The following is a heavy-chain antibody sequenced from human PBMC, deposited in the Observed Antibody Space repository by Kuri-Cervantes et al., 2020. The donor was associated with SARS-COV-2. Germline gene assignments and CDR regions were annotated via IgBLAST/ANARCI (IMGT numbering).Heavy chain of an antibody. V-gene: IGHV3-21*04. Sequence: GESLKISCAASGFTFSSYSMNWVRQAPGKGLEWGSSISSSSSYIYYADSVKGRFTISRDNAKNSLYLQMNSLKAEDTAVYYCASAGAAAGYYYGMDVWGQGITVTVSS. CDR1: GFTFSSYS. D-gene: IGHD6-13*01. CDR2: ISSSSSYI. J-gene: IGHJ6*02. CDR3: ASAGAAAGYYYGMDV.